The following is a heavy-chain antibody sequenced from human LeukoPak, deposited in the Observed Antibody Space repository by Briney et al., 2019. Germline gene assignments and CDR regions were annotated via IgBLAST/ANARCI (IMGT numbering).Heavy chain of an antibody. CDR2: INPRDGET. Sequence: ASVKVSCKGSGYNFVGYYIHWVRQVPGQGLEWMGRINPRDGETSFAQKFQGRVTMTRDTSISTAYMELSRLRSDDTAVYYCARVGERWLQFAGFFVYWGQGTLVTVSS. CDR3: ARVGERWLQFAGFFVY. CDR1: GYNFVGYY. D-gene: IGHD5-24*01. V-gene: IGHV1-2*06. J-gene: IGHJ4*02.